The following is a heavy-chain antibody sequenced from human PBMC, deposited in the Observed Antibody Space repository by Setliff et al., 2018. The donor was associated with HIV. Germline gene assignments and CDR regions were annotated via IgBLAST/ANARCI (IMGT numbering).Heavy chain of an antibody. CDR3: PRFSVCSTTSCDGSRGFYS. Sequence: TRSLTCTVSGGSIRSGIYWWSWIRQHPGKGLEWIGNMYDSGTTYYNPSLTSRVTLSVDTSQNQFSLELSSVTAEDTAVYYFPRFSVCSTTSCDGSRGFYSWGQGTLVTVSS. J-gene: IGHJ4*02. CDR1: GGSIRSGIYW. D-gene: IGHD2-2*01. V-gene: IGHV4-31*03. CDR2: MYDSGTT.